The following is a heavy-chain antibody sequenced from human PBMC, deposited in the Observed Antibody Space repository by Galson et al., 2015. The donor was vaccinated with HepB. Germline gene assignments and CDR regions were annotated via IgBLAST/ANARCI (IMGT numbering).Heavy chain of an antibody. V-gene: IGHV1-69*10. CDR3: ARGGGYDKNLDY. Sequence: SVKVSCKASGGTFSSYAISWVRQAPGQGLEWMGGIIPILGIANYAQKFQGRVTITADKSTSTAYMELSSLRSEDTAVYYCARGGGYDKNLDYWGQGTLVTVSS. J-gene: IGHJ4*02. CDR2: IIPILGIA. D-gene: IGHD5-12*01. CDR1: GGTFSSYA.